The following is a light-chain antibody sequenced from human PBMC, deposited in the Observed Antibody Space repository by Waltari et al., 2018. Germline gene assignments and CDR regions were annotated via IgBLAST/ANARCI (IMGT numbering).Light chain of an antibody. CDR2: KVS. J-gene: IGKJ1*01. CDR3: HQYSTTPWT. Sequence: DVVMTQSPLSLPVTLGQPASISCRSSQSLVYSDGNTYLYWFHQRPGQSPRRLIYKVSNRDSGVPDRFSGSGSGTDFTLTITSLQAEDVAVYYCHQYSTTPWTFGQGTKVEI. V-gene: IGKV2-30*01. CDR1: QSLVYSDGNTY.